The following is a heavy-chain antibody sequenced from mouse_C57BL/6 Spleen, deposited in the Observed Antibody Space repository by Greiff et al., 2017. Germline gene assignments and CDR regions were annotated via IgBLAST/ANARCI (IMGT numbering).Heavy chain of an antibody. CDR2: IWSGGST. CDR3: AKGGGSSYWYFDV. J-gene: IGHJ1*03. CDR1: GFSLTSYG. V-gene: IGHV2-4*01. Sequence: QVQLKESGPGLVQPSQSLSITCTVSGFSLTSYGVHWVRQPPGKGLEWLGVIWSGGSTDYNAAFISRLSISKDNSKGQVFFKMNSLQADDTAIYYCAKGGGSSYWYFDVWGTGTTVTVSS. D-gene: IGHD1-1*01.